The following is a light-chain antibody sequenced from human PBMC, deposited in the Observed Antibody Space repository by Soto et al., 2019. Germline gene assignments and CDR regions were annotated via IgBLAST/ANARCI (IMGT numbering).Light chain of an antibody. J-gene: IGLJ1*01. CDR1: RSDVGGYNY. CDR2: DVS. Sequence: QSALTQPASVSGSPGQSITISCTGTRSDVGGYNYVSWYQHHPGKAPKLMIYDVSNRPSGVSNRFSGSKSGNTASLTISGLQPEDEADYYCSSYPTSNTRQIVLGTGTKLTVL. CDR3: SSYPTSNTRQIV. V-gene: IGLV2-14*03.